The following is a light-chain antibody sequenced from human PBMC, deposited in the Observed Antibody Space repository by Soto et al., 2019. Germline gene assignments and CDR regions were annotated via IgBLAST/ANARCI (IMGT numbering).Light chain of an antibody. V-gene: IGLV2-8*01. CDR3: SSYAGSNNFDD. J-gene: IGLJ1*01. CDR2: EVF. CDR1: SSDVGGYNY. Sequence: QSALTQPPSATGSPGQSVTISCTGTSSDVGGYNYVSWYQQHPGKAPKLMIYEVFKRPSGAPDRFSGSKSGNTASLTVSGLQAEDEADYYCSSYAGSNNFDDFGTGTKVTVL.